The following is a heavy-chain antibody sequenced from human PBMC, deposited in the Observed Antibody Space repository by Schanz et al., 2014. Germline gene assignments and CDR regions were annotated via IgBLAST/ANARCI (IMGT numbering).Heavy chain of an antibody. CDR3: AKDRSWDYDSSGYFDY. V-gene: IGHV3-23*04. D-gene: IGHD3-22*01. CDR2: ISGSGGST. Sequence: EVQLVESGGGLVQPGGSLRLSCAVSGFIVRSNYMTWVRQAPGKGLEWVSAISGSGGSTYYADSVKGRFTISRDNSKNTLYLQMNSLRAEDTAVYYCAKDRSWDYDSSGYFDYWGQGTLVTVSS. J-gene: IGHJ4*02. CDR1: GFIVRSNY.